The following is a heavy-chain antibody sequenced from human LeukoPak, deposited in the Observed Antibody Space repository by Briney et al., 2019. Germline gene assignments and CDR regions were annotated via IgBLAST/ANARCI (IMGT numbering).Heavy chain of an antibody. V-gene: IGHV4-39*07. Sequence: PSETLSLTCTVSGGSISSSSYYWGWIRQPPGTGLEWIGSIYYSGSTYYNPSLKSRVTISVDTSKNQFSLKLSSVTAADTAVYYCARVGIVATIRGWFDPWGQGTLVTVSS. CDR2: IYYSGST. CDR1: GGSISSSSYY. CDR3: ARVGIVATIRGWFDP. D-gene: IGHD5-12*01. J-gene: IGHJ5*02.